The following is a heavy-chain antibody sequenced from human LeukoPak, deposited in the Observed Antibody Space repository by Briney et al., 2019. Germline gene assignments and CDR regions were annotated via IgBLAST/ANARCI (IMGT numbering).Heavy chain of an antibody. J-gene: IGHJ4*02. CDR2: IYYSGST. Sequence: SQTLSLTCTVSGGSISSGGYYWSWIRQHPGKGLEWIGYIYYSGSTYYNPSLKSRVTISVDTSKNQFSLKLSSVTAADTAVYYCARAGTYYDFWSGYYRGKTYYFDYWGQGTLVTVSS. D-gene: IGHD3-3*01. CDR3: ARAGTYYDFWSGYYRGKTYYFDY. CDR1: GGSISSGGYY. V-gene: IGHV4-31*03.